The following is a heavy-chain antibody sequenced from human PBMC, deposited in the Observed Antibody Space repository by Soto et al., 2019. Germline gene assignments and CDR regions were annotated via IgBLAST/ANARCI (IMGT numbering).Heavy chain of an antibody. CDR1: GFTFSNAW. D-gene: IGHD7-27*01. V-gene: IGHV3-15*07. CDR3: TTSYPQTGDFDY. CDR2: IKSKTDGGTT. J-gene: IGHJ4*02. Sequence: EVQLVESGGGLVKPGGSLRLSCAASGFTFSNAWMNWVRQAPGNGLEWVGRIKSKTDGGTTDYAAPVKGRFTISRDDSKNTLYLQMNSLKTEVTAVYYCTTSYPQTGDFDYWGQVTLVTVSS.